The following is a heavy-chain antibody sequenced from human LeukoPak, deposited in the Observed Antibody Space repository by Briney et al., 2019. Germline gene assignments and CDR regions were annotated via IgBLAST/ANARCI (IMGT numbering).Heavy chain of an antibody. CDR1: GGSLTSGTYH. D-gene: IGHD3-16*01. V-gene: IGHV4-39*07. CDR2: VYFDGST. Sequence: PSETLSLTCSVSGGSLTSGTYHWGWIRQPPGKGLEWIGSVYFDGSTHYKPSLQSRVTISVDTSKNQFSLRLSSVTAADTALYYCARDHYYDGRGRFDPWGQGTLVTVSS. CDR3: ARDHYYDGRGRFDP. J-gene: IGHJ5*02.